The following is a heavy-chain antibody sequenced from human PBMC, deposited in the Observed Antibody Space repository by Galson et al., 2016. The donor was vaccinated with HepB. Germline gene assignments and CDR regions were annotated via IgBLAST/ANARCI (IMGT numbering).Heavy chain of an antibody. CDR2: IWFDGSYK. CDR3: VREPHGRVYGMDV. V-gene: IGHV3-33*01. Sequence: SLKLSCATSGFTFRSYGMHWVRQPPGKGLEWVAAIWFDGSYKFHADSVKGRFTISRDNSKNTLYLQMDTPRVEDTAIYYCVREPHGRVYGMDVWGQGTMVTVSS. J-gene: IGHJ6*02. CDR1: GFTFRSYG. D-gene: IGHD1-26*01.